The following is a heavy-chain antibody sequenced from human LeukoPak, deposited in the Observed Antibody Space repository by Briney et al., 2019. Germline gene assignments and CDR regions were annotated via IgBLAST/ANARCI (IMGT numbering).Heavy chain of an antibody. V-gene: IGHV3-23*01. CDR2: ISGSGGST. J-gene: IGHJ4*02. CDR3: AKDMSSILLYYFDY. D-gene: IGHD2-2*01. CDR1: GGSFSGYY. Sequence: ETLSLTCAVYGGSFSGYYWSWVRQAPGKGLEWVSAISGSGGSTYYADSVKGRFTISRDNSKSMLFLQMNSLRAEDTAVYYCAKDMSSILLYYFDYWGQGTLVTVSS.